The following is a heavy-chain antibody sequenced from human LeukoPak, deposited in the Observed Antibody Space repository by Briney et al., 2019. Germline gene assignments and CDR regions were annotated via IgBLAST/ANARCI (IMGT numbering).Heavy chain of an antibody. CDR2: IIPIFGTA. J-gene: IGHJ6*04. D-gene: IGHD6-19*01. Sequence: SVKVSCKASGGTFSSYAISWVRQAPGQGLEWMGGIIPIFGTANYAQKFQGRVTITADKSTSTAYMELSSLRSEDTAVYYCARDSRTEYSSGWYRGYYCYGMDVWGKGTTVTVSS. CDR1: GGTFSSYA. CDR3: ARDSRTEYSSGWYRGYYCYGMDV. V-gene: IGHV1-69*06.